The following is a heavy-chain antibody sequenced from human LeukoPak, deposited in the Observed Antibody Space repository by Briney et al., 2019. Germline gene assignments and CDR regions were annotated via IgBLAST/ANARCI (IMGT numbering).Heavy chain of an antibody. CDR1: GFTFSSYS. V-gene: IGHV3-21*01. CDR2: IRSSSSYI. D-gene: IGHD2-2*01. CDR3: ARDGGYCSSTSCSYYFDY. Sequence: GGSLRLSCAASGFTFSSYSMNWVRQAPGKGLEWVSSIRSSSSYIYYADSVKGRFTISRDNAKNSLYLQMNSLRAEDTAVYYCARDGGYCSSTSCSYYFDYWGQGTLVTVSS. J-gene: IGHJ4*02.